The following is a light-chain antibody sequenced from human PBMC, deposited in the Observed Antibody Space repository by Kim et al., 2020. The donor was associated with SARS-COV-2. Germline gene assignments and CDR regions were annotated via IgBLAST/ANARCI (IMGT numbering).Light chain of an antibody. Sequence: QSVLTQPASVSGSPGQSITISCTGTSSDVGSYNLVSWYQQYPGKAPKLVIYDVSKWPLGFSNRFSGSKSGNTASLTISGLQAEDEADYYCCSRAGSRTFYVFGTGTKVTVL. CDR1: SSDVGSYNL. J-gene: IGLJ1*01. V-gene: IGLV2-23*02. CDR3: CSRAGSRTFYV. CDR2: DVS.